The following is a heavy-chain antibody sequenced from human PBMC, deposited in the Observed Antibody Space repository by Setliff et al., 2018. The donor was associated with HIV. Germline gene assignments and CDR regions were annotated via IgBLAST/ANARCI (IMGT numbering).Heavy chain of an antibody. CDR1: GYTLTELS. V-gene: IGHV1-24*01. CDR2: FDPEDGET. D-gene: IGHD3-16*01. CDR3: ARVSTGGAVDI. Sequence: ASVKVSCKVSGYTLTELSMNWVRQAPGKGLEWMGGFDPEDGETIYAQKFQGRVTMTEDTSTDPAYMELSSMRSEDTAGYYCARVSTGGAVDIWGQGTMVTVSS. J-gene: IGHJ3*02.